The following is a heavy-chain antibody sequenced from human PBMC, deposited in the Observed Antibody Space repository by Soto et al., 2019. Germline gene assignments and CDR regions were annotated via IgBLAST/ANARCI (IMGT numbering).Heavy chain of an antibody. J-gene: IGHJ6*02. D-gene: IGHD6-13*01. CDR3: ARGRGYSSRVGYYYGMEV. CDR1: YGSISTSSCY. V-gene: IGHV4-39*01. CDR2: IYYSGST. Sequence: SETLSLTCTVSYGSISTSSCYCGFIHQPPLKVLEWIGSIYYSGSTYYNPSLKSRVTISVDTSKNQFSLKLSSVTAADTAVYYCARGRGYSSRVGYYYGMEVWGQGTTVTVSS.